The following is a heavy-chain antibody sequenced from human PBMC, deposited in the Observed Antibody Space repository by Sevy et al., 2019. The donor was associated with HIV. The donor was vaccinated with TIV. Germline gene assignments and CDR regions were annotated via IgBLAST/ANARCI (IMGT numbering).Heavy chain of an antibody. Sequence: GGSLRLSCAASGFTFSDYYMTWIRQAPGKGLEWVAHIGSSDSTIHYVDSVKGRFTISRDNINNALFLQMNSLRAEDTAVYCGARERFRGLEDWGQGTLVTVSS. D-gene: IGHD3-16*01. CDR3: ARERFRGLED. CDR1: GFTFSDYY. J-gene: IGHJ4*02. V-gene: IGHV3-11*01. CDR2: IGSSDSTI.